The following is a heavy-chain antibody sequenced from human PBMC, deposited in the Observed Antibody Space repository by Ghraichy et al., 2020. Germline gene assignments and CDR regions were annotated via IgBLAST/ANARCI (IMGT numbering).Heavy chain of an antibody. CDR1: GYSISSGYY. V-gene: IGHV4-38-2*01. CDR3: ARVGGYSYGYRPPPWGGFDY. Sequence: SQTLSLTCAVSGYSISSGYYWGWIRQPPGKGLEWIGSIYHSGSTYYNPSLKSRVTISVDTSKNQFSLKLSSVTAADTAVYYCARVGGYSYGYRPPPWGGFDYWGQGTLVTVSS. J-gene: IGHJ4*02. D-gene: IGHD5-18*01. CDR2: IYHSGST.